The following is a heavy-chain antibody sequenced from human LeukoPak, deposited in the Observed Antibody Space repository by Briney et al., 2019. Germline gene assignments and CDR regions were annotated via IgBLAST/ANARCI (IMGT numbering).Heavy chain of an antibody. CDR1: GFIFSSYV. D-gene: IGHD2-21*01. CDR3: AKLNLGEMAYFDS. Sequence: GGSLRLSCEASGFIFSSYVMGWVRQAPGKGLEWVSSISVGGGDTFTADSVKGRLTITRENSKNTLYLQMMGLRVEDTAIYYCAKLNLGEMAYFDSWGQGILVTVSS. J-gene: IGHJ4*02. V-gene: IGHV3-23*01. CDR2: ISVGGGDT.